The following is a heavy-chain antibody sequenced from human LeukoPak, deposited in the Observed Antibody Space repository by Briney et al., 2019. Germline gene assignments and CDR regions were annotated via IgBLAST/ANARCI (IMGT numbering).Heavy chain of an antibody. CDR1: GLTFSSYA. V-gene: IGHV3-9*01. CDR3: AKDTHGDSEYYFDY. J-gene: IGHJ4*02. Sequence: GGSLGLSCAASGLTFSSYAMHWVRQAPGKGLEWVSGISWNSGSIGYADSVKGRFTISRDNAKNSLYLQMNSLRAEDTALYYCAKDTHGDSEYYFDYWGQGTLVTVSS. CDR2: ISWNSGSI. D-gene: IGHD4-17*01.